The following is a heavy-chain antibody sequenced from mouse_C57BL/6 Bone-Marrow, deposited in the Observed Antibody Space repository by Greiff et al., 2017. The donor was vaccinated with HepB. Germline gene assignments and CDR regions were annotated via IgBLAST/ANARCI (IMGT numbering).Heavy chain of an antibody. D-gene: IGHD1-1*01. CDR3: AMRYFLFLDV. V-gene: IGHV1-54*01. CDR2: INPGSGGT. J-gene: IGHJ1*03. CDR1: GYAFTNYL. Sequence: VQLQQSGAELVRPGTSVKVSCKASGYAFTNYLIEWVKQRPGQGLEWIGVINPGSGGTNYNEKFKGKATLTADKSSSTAYMQLSSLTSEDSAVYFCAMRYFLFLDVWGTGTTVTVSS.